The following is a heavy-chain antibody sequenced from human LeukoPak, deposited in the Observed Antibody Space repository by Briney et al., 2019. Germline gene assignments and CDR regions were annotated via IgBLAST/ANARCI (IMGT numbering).Heavy chain of an antibody. Sequence: SETLSLTCTVSGASISTYYWSWIRQPARKGLEWIGRSYTSGSTNYNPSLKSRVTMSVDTSKNQFSLKLRSVTAADTAVYYCAREYSNSEPYYFDYWGQGTLVTVSS. V-gene: IGHV4-4*07. CDR2: SYTSGST. D-gene: IGHD4-11*01. CDR1: GASISTYY. J-gene: IGHJ4*02. CDR3: AREYSNSEPYYFDY.